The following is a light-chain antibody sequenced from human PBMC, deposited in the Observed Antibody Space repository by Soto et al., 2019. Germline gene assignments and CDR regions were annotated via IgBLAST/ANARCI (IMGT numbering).Light chain of an antibody. CDR2: TAS. CDR3: QQAASFPCT. J-gene: IGKJ3*01. V-gene: IGKV1-12*02. Sequence: DIQLTQSPASVSAAVGDRINISCRASQPIKTWLACYQQKPGKGRKLLIYTASTLETGFPSRFSGSGSGTDFPLTISSLQPEDAAIYSCQQAASFPCTFGPGARV. CDR1: QPIKTW.